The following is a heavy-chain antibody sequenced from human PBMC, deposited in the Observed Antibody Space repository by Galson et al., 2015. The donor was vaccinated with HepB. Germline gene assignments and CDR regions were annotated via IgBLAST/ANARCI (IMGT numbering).Heavy chain of an antibody. J-gene: IGHJ4*02. Sequence: SLRLSCAASGFTFSSYGMHWVRQAPGKGLEWVAVIWYDGSNKYYADSVKGRFTISRDNSKNTLYLQMNSLRAEDMAVYYCAREGNRAGYVGDPPFDYWGQGTLVTVSS. CDR2: IWYDGSNK. CDR3: AREGNRAGYVGDPPFDY. D-gene: IGHD1-26*01. V-gene: IGHV3-33*01. CDR1: GFTFSSYG.